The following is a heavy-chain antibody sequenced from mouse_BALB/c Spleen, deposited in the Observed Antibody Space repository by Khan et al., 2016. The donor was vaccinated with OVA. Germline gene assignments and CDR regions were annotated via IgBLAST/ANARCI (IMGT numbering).Heavy chain of an antibody. CDR2: INPTTGYT. J-gene: IGHJ2*01. Sequence: QVQLKESGAELAKPGASVKMSCKASGYTFINYWMNWVKQRPGQGLEWIGYINPTTGYTEYNLKFKDKATLTADKSSSTAQMQLSSLTSEDSAVYYCARRGLRWDFDYWGQGTTLTVSS. V-gene: IGHV1-7*01. CDR1: GYTFINYW. CDR3: ARRGLRWDFDY. D-gene: IGHD1-1*01.